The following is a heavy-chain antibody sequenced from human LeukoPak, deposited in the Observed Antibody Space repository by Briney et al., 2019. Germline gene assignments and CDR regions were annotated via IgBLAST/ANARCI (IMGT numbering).Heavy chain of an antibody. CDR3: ARYSSGWYDWFDP. Sequence: PSETLSLTCTVSGGSISSYYWGWIRQSPGKGLEWIGSIYYSGSTNYNPSLKSRVTISVDTSKNQFSLKLSSVTAADTAVYYCARYSSGWYDWFDPWGQGTLVTVSS. V-gene: IGHV4-39*07. CDR2: IYYSGST. CDR1: GGSISSYY. J-gene: IGHJ5*02. D-gene: IGHD6-19*01.